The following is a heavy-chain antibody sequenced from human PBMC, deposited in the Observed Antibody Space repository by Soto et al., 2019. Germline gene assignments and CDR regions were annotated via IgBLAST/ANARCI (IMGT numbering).Heavy chain of an antibody. Sequence: EVQLVESGGGLVQPGRSLRLSCAASGFTFDDYAMHWVRQAPGKGLEWVSGLSWNSGSIGYADSVKGRFTIARDNAKNSLYLQMNSLRAEDTALYYCAKGRGRVAAAFDIWGQGTMVTVSS. CDR2: LSWNSGSI. CDR1: GFTFDDYA. V-gene: IGHV3-9*01. J-gene: IGHJ3*02. CDR3: AKGRGRVAAAFDI. D-gene: IGHD6-19*01.